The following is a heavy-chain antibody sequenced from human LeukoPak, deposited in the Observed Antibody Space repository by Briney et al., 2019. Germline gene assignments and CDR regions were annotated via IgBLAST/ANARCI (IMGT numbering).Heavy chain of an antibody. CDR1: GFTFSSYW. CDR2: IKQDGSEK. V-gene: IGHV3-7*01. D-gene: IGHD3-3*01. CDR3: ARDDFWSGYPSFDY. J-gene: IGHJ4*02. Sequence: GGSLRLSCAASGFTFSSYWMSWVRQASGKGLEWVANIKQDGSEKYYVDSVKGRFTISRDNAKNSLYLQMNSLRAEDTAVYYCARDDFWSGYPSFDYWGQGTLVTVSS.